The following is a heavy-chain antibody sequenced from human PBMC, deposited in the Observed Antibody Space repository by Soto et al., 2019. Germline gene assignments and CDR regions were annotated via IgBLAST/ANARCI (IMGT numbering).Heavy chain of an antibody. CDR3: ATDSSMVGYYFDY. CDR2: ISSSSSYI. Sequence: GALILSCAAPGFTGGSDSSKWVRQAPGKGLEWVSSISSSSSYIYYADSVKGRFTISRDNSKNTLYLQMNSLRAEYTAVYYCATDSSMVGYYFDYWGQGTLVTVSS. V-gene: IGHV3-21*01. CDR1: GFTGGSDS. D-gene: IGHD1-26*01. J-gene: IGHJ4*02.